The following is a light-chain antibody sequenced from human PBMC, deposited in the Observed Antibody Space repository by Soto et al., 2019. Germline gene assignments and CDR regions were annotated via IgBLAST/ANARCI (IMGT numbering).Light chain of an antibody. CDR2: WAS. CDR3: QQYYTTPLT. Sequence: IVMTQSPDYLSVSLGETATINCKSSQSVLFNSNNKNYLAWYQQKAGQSPRLLLYWASAREVGVPDRFSGSGSGTDFTLTITSLQAEDVAVYYCQQYYTTPLTFGGGTKVELK. J-gene: IGKJ4*01. V-gene: IGKV4-1*01. CDR1: QSVLFNSNNKNY.